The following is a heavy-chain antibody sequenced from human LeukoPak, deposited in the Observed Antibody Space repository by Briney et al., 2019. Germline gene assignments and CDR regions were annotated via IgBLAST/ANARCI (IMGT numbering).Heavy chain of an antibody. CDR2: INHSGST. Sequence: SETLSLTCAVYGGSFSGYYWSWIRQPPGKGLEWIGEINHSGSTNYNPSLKSRVTISVDTSKNQFSLKLSSVTAADTAVYYCATLRQVVPHYYGMDVWGQGTTVTVSS. CDR1: GGSFSGYY. J-gene: IGHJ6*02. D-gene: IGHD2-2*01. V-gene: IGHV4-34*01. CDR3: ATLRQVVPHYYGMDV.